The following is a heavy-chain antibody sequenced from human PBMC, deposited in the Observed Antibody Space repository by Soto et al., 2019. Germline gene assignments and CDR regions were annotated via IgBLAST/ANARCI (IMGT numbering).Heavy chain of an antibody. CDR2: ISSSSSTI. D-gene: IGHD3-3*01. CDR3: ARGGDGFWALWSPFDY. V-gene: IGHV3-48*01. CDR1: GFTFSSYS. J-gene: IGHJ4*02. Sequence: EVQLVESGGGLVQPGGSLRLSCAASGFTFSSYSMNWVHQAPGKGLEWVSYISSSSSTIYYADSVKGRFTISRDNAKNSLYLQMNSLSAEDTAVYYCARGGDGFWALWSPFDYWGQGTLVTVSS.